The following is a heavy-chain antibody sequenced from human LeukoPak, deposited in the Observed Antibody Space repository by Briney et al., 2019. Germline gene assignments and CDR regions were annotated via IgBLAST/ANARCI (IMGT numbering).Heavy chain of an antibody. CDR2: IYYSGST. J-gene: IGHJ6*02. CDR1: GGSISSYY. D-gene: IGHD3-9*01. Sequence: SETLSLTCTVSGGSISSYYWSWIRQPPGKGLEWIGYIYYSGSTNYNPSLKSRVTISVDTSKNQFSLKLSSVTAADTAVYYCARVWGYDILTGYYYYYYGMDVWAKGPRSPSP. CDR3: ARVWGYDILTGYYYYYYGMDV. V-gene: IGHV4-59*01.